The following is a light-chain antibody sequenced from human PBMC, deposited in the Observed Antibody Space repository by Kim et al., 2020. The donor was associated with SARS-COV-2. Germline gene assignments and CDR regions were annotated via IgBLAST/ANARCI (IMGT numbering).Light chain of an antibody. Sequence: VTISCTGSSSNVGAGYDVHWYQQLPGTAPKLLIYGNSKRPSGVPDRFSGSKSGTSASLAITGLQAEDEADYYCQSYDSSLSGSRVFGTGTKVTVL. CDR2: GNS. V-gene: IGLV1-40*01. CDR1: SSNVGAGYD. CDR3: QSYDSSLSGSRV. J-gene: IGLJ1*01.